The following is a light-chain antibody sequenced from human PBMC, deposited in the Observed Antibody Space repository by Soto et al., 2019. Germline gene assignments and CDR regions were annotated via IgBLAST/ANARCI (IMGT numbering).Light chain of an antibody. CDR1: QSISDY. Sequence: DIQMTQSPSSLSASVGDRVTITCRASQSISDYLNWYQQKPGKAPKLLIYAASRLQSGVPSRFSGSGSGTDFTLTISSPQPEDFATYYCQQSYNTPLTFGGGTKV. CDR3: QQSYNTPLT. CDR2: AAS. V-gene: IGKV1-39*01. J-gene: IGKJ4*01.